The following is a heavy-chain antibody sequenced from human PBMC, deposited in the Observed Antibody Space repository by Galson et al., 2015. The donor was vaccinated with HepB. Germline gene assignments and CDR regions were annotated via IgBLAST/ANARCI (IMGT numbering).Heavy chain of an antibody. CDR3: AREGWGYNHYGMDV. CDR1: GFTLSTYW. D-gene: IGHD3-16*01. CDR2: IKQDGSEK. V-gene: IGHV3-7*05. J-gene: IGHJ6*02. Sequence: SLRLSCADSGFTLSTYWMSWVRQAPGKGLEWVANIKQDGSEKYYVDSVKGRFTISRDNARNSLYLQMNSLRAEDTAVYYCAREGWGYNHYGMDVWGQGTTVTVFS.